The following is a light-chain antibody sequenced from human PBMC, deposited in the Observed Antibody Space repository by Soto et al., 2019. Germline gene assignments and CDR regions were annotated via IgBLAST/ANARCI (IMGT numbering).Light chain of an antibody. CDR1: KNDVGFYDF. J-gene: IGLJ1*01. CDR3: CSYAGSYTYV. Sequence: QSALTQPPSASGSPGQSVTISCTGTKNDVGFYDFVSWYQHHPGKAPRLIIYEVVQRPSGVPDRFSGSKSGNTASLTISGLQAEDEADYYCCSYAGSYTYVFGTGTKVTVL. V-gene: IGLV2-8*01. CDR2: EVV.